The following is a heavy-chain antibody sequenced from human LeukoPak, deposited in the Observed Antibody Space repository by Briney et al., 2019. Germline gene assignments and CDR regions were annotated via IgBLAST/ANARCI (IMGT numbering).Heavy chain of an antibody. D-gene: IGHD3-10*01. J-gene: IGHJ5*02. V-gene: IGHV4-4*09. CDR3: AGGYWATGWFDP. CDR1: GGSISSYY. CDR2: IYTSGST. Sequence: SETLSLTCTVSGGSISSYYWSWIRQPPGKGLEWIGYIYTSGSTNYNPSLKSRVTISVDTSKNQFSLKLSSVTAADTAVYYCAGGYWATGWFDPWGQGTLVTVSS.